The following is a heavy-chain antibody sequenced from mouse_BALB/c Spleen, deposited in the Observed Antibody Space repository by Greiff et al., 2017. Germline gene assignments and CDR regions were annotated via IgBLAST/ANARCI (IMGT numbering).Heavy chain of an antibody. V-gene: IGHV5-4*02. CDR3: ARATATSYYYAMDY. CDR1: GFTFSDYY. D-gene: IGHD1-2*01. J-gene: IGHJ4*01. CDR2: ISDGGSYT. Sequence: EVQVVESGGGLVKPGGSLKLSCAASGFTFSDYYMYWVRQTPEKRLEWVATISDGGSYTYYPDSVKGRFTISRDNAKNNLYLQMSSLKSEDTAMYYCARATATSYYYAMDYWGQGTSVTVSS.